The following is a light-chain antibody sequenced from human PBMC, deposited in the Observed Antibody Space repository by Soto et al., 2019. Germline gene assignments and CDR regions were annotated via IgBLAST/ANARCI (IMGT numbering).Light chain of an antibody. CDR3: SSYAGSNTVV. CDR1: SSDVGGYDS. CDR2: EVN. V-gene: IGLV2-8*01. J-gene: IGLJ2*01. Sequence: QSALTQPPSASGSPGQSVTISCTGTSSDVGGYDSVSWYQQHPGKAPKLMIYEVNKRPSGVPDRFSGSKSGNTASLTVSGLQAQDEADYYCSSYAGSNTVVFGGGTKLTVL.